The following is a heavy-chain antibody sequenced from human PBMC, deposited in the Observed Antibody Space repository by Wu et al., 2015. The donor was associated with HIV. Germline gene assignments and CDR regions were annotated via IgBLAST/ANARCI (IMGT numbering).Heavy chain of an antibody. CDR2: INPNRGGT. D-gene: IGHD1-26*01. CDR3: ARLQSLSGLYSNADY. Sequence: QVQLVQSGVEVKKPGASVKVSCKASGYTFTDYFMHWVRQAPGQGLEWMGWINPNRGGTKYAQKFRDRVTMTRDTAVSTAYMELNSLRSDDTAVYYCARLQSLSGLYSNADYWGQGTLVTVSS. J-gene: IGHJ4*02. V-gene: IGHV1-2*02. CDR1: GYTFTDYF.